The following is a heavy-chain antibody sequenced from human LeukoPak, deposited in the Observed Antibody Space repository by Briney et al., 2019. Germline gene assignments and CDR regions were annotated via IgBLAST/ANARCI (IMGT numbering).Heavy chain of an antibody. CDR3: ARASTEYSSSSALSN. J-gene: IGHJ4*02. V-gene: IGHV4-59*01. Sequence: SETLSLTCTVSGGSISSYYWSWIRQPPGKGLEWIEYIYYSGSTNYNPSLKSRVTISVDTSKNQFSLKLSSVTAADTAVYYCARASTEYSSSSALSNWGQGTLVTVSS. CDR2: IYYSGST. CDR1: GGSISSYY. D-gene: IGHD6-6*01.